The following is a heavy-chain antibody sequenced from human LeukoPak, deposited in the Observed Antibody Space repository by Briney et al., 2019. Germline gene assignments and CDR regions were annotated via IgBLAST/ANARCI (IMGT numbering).Heavy chain of an antibody. J-gene: IGHJ1*01. Sequence: PSQTLSLTCTVSGGSISSGGFYWNWIRQPPGKGLEWIGYIYHSGTTYYNPSLKSRVTISVDRSKNQFSLKLNSVTAADTAVYYCASVYSSSRKRAPEYFQHWGQGTLVTVSS. CDR3: ASVYSSSRKRAPEYFQH. D-gene: IGHD6-13*01. CDR2: IYHSGTT. CDR1: GGSISSGGFY. V-gene: IGHV4-30-2*01.